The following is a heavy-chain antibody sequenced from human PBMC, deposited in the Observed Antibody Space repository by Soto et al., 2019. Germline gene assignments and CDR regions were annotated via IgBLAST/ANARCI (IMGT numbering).Heavy chain of an antibody. CDR2: INPSGGST. CDR3: ATSITIFGVVIQYYYYGMDV. J-gene: IGHJ6*02. V-gene: IGHV1-46*01. CDR1: GYTFTSYY. Sequence: GASVKVSCKASGYTFTSYYMHWVRQAPGQGLEWMGIINPSGGSTSYAQKFQGRVTMTRDTSTSTVYMELSSLRSEDTAVYYCATSITIFGVVIQYYYYGMDVWGQGTTVTVSS. D-gene: IGHD3-3*01.